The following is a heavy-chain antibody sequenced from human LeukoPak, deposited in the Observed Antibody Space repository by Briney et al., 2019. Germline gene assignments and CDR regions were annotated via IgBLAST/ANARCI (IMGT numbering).Heavy chain of an antibody. V-gene: IGHV3-23*01. CDR2: ISGSGGST. Sequence: GGSLRLSCAASGFTFSSYAMSWVRQAPGKGLEWVSAISGSGGSTYYADSVKGRFTISRDNSKNTLYLQMSSLRAEDTAVYYCAKDVVPVGGSYYYYWGQGTLVTVSS. J-gene: IGHJ4*02. CDR1: GFTFSSYA. D-gene: IGHD1-26*01. CDR3: AKDVVPVGGSYYYY.